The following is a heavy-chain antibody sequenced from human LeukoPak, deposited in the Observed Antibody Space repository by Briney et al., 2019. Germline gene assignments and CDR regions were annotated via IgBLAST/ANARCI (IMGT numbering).Heavy chain of an antibody. Sequence: WGSLRLSCAASGFTFSDYYMSWIRQAPGKGLEWVSYISSSGSTIHCADSVKGRFTISRDNAENSLYLQMNSLRAEDTAVYYCAREGSYYYYYMDVWGKGTTVTISS. CDR3: AREGSYYYYYMDV. CDR2: ISSSGSTI. J-gene: IGHJ6*03. CDR1: GFTFSDYY. V-gene: IGHV3-11*01.